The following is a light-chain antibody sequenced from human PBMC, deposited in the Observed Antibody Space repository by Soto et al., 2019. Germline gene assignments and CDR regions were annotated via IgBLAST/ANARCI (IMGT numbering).Light chain of an antibody. Sequence: DIQMTQSPSSLSASVGDRVTITCRASQSITTYLNWYRQKPGKAPKLLIYAASSLQSGVPSRFSGSGSETEFTLSISSLQPEDFATYFFQPIYSAQRTFGAGPKADIK. CDR2: AAS. CDR1: QSITTY. V-gene: IGKV1-39*01. J-gene: IGKJ4*01. CDR3: QPIYSAQRT.